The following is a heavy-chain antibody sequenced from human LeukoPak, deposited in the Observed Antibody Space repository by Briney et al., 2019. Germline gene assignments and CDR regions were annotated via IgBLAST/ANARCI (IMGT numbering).Heavy chain of an antibody. Sequence: GASVKVSCKASGYTFTGYYMHWVRQAPGQGLEWMGGIIPIFGTANYAQKFQGRVTITADKSTSTAYMELSSLRSEDTAVYYCARDRAYCSSTSCYNWFDPWGQGTLVTVSS. CDR2: IIPIFGTA. CDR1: GYTFTGYY. CDR3: ARDRAYCSSTSCYNWFDP. D-gene: IGHD2-2*01. V-gene: IGHV1-69*06. J-gene: IGHJ5*02.